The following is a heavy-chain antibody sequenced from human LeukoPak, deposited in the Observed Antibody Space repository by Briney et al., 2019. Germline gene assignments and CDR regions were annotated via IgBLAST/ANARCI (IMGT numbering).Heavy chain of an antibody. CDR1: GGSISSSSYY. CDR3: VRLYYDSSGYYQICYFDY. D-gene: IGHD3-22*01. V-gene: IGHV4-39*01. Sequence: SETLSLTCTVSGGSISSSSYYWGWIRQPPGKGLEWIGSIYYSGSTYYNPSLKSRVTMSVDTSKNQFSLNLSSVTAADTAVYYCVRLYYDSSGYYQICYFDYWGQGTLVTVSS. J-gene: IGHJ4*02. CDR2: IYYSGST.